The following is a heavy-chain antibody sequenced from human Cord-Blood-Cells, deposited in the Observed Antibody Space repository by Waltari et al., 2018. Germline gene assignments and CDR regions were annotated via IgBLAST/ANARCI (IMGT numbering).Heavy chain of an antibody. D-gene: IGHD3-10*01. Sequence: QVQLVQSGAEVKKPGESVKVSCKASGYTFTRYDVNWVRQATGQGLEWMEWMNPNSGNTGYAQKFQGRVTMTRNTSISTAYMELSSLRSEDTAVYYCARDDDPGSKTDYWGQGTLVTVSS. V-gene: IGHV1-8*01. CDR2: MNPNSGNT. CDR3: ARDDDPGSKTDY. CDR1: GYTFTRYD. J-gene: IGHJ4*02.